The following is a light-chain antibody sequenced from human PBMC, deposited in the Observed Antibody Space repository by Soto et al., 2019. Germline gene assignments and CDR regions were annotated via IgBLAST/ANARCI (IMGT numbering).Light chain of an antibody. CDR2: KNN. Sequence: QSVLTQPPSASGTPGQRVTISCSGSSSNIGNHYVSWYQQLPGTAPKLLIYKNNQRPSGVPDRFSGSMSGTSASLAISGLRSEDEADYYCAAWDDSLSGLFGGGTKLPVL. CDR3: AAWDDSLSGL. CDR1: SSNIGNHY. J-gene: IGLJ2*01. V-gene: IGLV1-47*01.